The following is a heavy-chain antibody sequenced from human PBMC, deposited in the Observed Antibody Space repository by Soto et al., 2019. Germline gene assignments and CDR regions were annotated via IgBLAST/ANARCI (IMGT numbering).Heavy chain of an antibody. CDR2: ISWNSGSI. CDR1: GFTYDDYA. D-gene: IGHD1-20*01. CDR3: AKDQLRITPYNWLDP. Sequence: PGASLRLSCAASGFTYDDYAMHWVRQAPGKGLEWVSGISWNSGSIGYADSVKGRFTISRDDSKNTLYLQMNSLRAEDTAVYYCAKDQLRITPYNWLDPWGQGTLVTVSS. J-gene: IGHJ5*02. V-gene: IGHV3-9*01.